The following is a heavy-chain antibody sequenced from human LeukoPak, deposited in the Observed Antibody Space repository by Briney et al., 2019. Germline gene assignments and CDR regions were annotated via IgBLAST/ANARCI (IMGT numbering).Heavy chain of an antibody. Sequence: PGGSLRLSCAASGFTFSSYAMSWVRQAPGKGLEWVSAISGSGGSTYYADSVKGRFTISRDNSKNMLYLQMNSLRAEDTAVYYCAKDTDGYNYHFDYWGQGTLVTVSS. CDR2: ISGSGGST. CDR1: GFTFSSYA. J-gene: IGHJ4*02. CDR3: AKDTDGYNYHFDY. V-gene: IGHV3-23*01. D-gene: IGHD5-24*01.